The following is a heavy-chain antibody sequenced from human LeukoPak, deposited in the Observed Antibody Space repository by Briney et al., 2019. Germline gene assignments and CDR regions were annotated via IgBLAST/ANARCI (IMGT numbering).Heavy chain of an antibody. V-gene: IGHV3-15*01. CDR2: IKSKTDGGTT. D-gene: IGHD1-26*01. CDR3: TTDPDEWELLGGGIDY. J-gene: IGHJ4*02. CDR1: GFTFSSYE. Sequence: PGGSLRLSCAASGFTFSSYEMNWVRQAPGKGLEWVGRIKSKTDGGTTDYAAPVKGRFTISRDDSKNTLYLQMNSLKTEDTAVYYCTTDPDEWELLGGGIDYWGQGTLVTVSS.